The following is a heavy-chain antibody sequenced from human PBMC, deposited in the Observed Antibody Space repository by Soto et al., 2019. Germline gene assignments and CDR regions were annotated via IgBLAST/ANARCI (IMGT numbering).Heavy chain of an antibody. V-gene: IGHV1-18*04. J-gene: IGHJ5*02. Sequence: QLQLVQSGGEVKKPGASGRASCEAYGYPFSKYGISWIRQAPGQGLEWMGWIKPDNGNTDYAQKFQGRATMTTDTSAHTAYMELRSLRSDDTAVYYCATSYDSGFDPWGQGTLVSVSS. D-gene: IGHD5-12*01. CDR1: GYPFSKYG. CDR2: IKPDNGNT. CDR3: ATSYDSGFDP.